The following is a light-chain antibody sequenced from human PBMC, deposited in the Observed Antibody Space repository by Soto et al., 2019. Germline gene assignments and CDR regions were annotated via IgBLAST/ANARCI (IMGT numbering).Light chain of an antibody. Sequence: QSVLTQPPSASGTPGQRVTISCSGSSSNIGRNTVNWYQQLPGTAPKLLIYSNNQRPSGVPDRFSGSKSGTSASLAISGLQSEDEADYYCAACDDSLNGRVVFGGGTKLTVL. CDR2: SNN. V-gene: IGLV1-44*01. J-gene: IGLJ2*01. CDR1: SSNIGRNT. CDR3: AACDDSLNGRVV.